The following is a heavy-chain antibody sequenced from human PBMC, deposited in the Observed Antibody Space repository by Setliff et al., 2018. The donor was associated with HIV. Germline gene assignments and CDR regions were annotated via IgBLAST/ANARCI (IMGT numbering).Heavy chain of an antibody. CDR1: GFTFGDDA. CDR2: IRSKAYGGTT. J-gene: IGHJ6*02. Sequence: PGGSLRLSCTASGFTFGDDAMSWVRQAPGKGLEWVGVIRSKAYGGTTEYAASVKGRFTISRDDSKSISYLQMNSPKPDDTAVYYCTRDEADYDILTGYSAPYYYYGMDVWGQGTTVTVSS. V-gene: IGHV3-49*04. D-gene: IGHD3-9*01. CDR3: TRDEADYDILTGYSAPYYYYGMDV.